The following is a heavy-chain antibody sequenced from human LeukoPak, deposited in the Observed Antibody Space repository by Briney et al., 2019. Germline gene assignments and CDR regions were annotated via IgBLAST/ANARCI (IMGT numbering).Heavy chain of an antibody. CDR1: GGTFSSYA. D-gene: IGHD3-22*01. Sequence: ASVKVSCKASGGTFSSYAISWVRQAPGQGLEWMGWISAYNGNTNYAQKLQGRVTMTTDTSTSTAYMELRSLRSDDTAVYYCARGYYDGSDYEYFQHWGQGTLVTVSS. CDR3: ARGYYDGSDYEYFQH. CDR2: ISAYNGNT. J-gene: IGHJ1*01. V-gene: IGHV1-18*01.